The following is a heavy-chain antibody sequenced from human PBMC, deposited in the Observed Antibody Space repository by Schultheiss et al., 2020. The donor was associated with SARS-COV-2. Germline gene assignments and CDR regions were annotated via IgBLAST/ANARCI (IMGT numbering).Heavy chain of an antibody. CDR2: IYYSGST. CDR3: ARAHPDCSGGTCGRGWFDP. Sequence: TLSLTCTVSGGSVSSGSYYWSWIRQPPGKGLEWIGYIYYSGSTYYNPSLKSRVTISVDTSKNQFSLKLSSVTAADTAVYYCARAHPDCSGGTCGRGWFDPWGQGTLVTVSS. CDR1: GGSVSSGSYY. J-gene: IGHJ5*02. D-gene: IGHD2-15*01. V-gene: IGHV4-30-4*08.